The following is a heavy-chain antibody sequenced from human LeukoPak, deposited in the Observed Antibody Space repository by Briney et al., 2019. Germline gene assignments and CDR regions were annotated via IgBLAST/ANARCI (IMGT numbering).Heavy chain of an antibody. V-gene: IGHV1-2*04. D-gene: IGHD3-3*01. CDR2: INPNSGGT. CDR3: ARDKGFFWSGSNAFDI. CDR1: GYTFTGYY. J-gene: IGHJ3*02. Sequence: ASVKVSCKASGYTFTGYYMHWVRQAPGQGLEWMGWINPNSGGTNYAQKFQGWVTMTRDTSISTAYMELSRLRSDDTAVYYCARDKGFFWSGSNAFDIWGQGTMVTVSS.